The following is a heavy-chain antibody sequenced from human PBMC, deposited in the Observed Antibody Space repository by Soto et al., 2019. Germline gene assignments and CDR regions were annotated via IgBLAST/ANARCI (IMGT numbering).Heavy chain of an antibody. J-gene: IGHJ5*02. V-gene: IGHV3-21*01. CDR1: GFTFSNYN. Sequence: GGSLRLSCVASGFTFSNYNMNWVRQAPGKGLEWVSHISGTSVYIHYADSVKGRFTISRGNAKNSVYLQMDSLRVEDTAVYYCAREGALKPFSSWGQGALVTVSS. CDR2: ISGTSVYI. CDR3: AREGALKPFSS.